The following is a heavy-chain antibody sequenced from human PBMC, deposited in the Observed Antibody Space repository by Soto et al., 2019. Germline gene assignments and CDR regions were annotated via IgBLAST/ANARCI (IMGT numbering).Heavy chain of an antibody. CDR1: GYTFTGYY. CDR2: INPNSGGT. J-gene: IGHJ5*01. V-gene: IGHV1-2*04. Sequence: DSVKVSCKASGYTFTGYYMHWVRQAPGQGLEWMGWINPNSGGTNYAQKFQGWVTMTRDTSISTAYMELSRLRSDDTAVYYCARGRRIWFGDPRGGYWFDSWGQGTLVTVSS. CDR3: ARGRRIWFGDPRGGYWFDS. D-gene: IGHD3-10*01.